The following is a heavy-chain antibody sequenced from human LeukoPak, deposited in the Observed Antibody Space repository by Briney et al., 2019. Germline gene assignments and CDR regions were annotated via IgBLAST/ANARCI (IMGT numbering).Heavy chain of an antibody. CDR3: ARDMTDWWFDP. J-gene: IGHJ5*02. D-gene: IGHD3-9*01. Sequence: SQTLSLTCTVSGGSISSGGYYWSWIRQHPGKGLEWIGYIYYSGSTHYNPSLKSRVTISVDTSKNQFSLKLSSVTAADTAVYYCARDMTDWWFDPWGQGTLVTVSS. CDR2: IYYSGST. V-gene: IGHV4-31*03. CDR1: GGSISSGGYY.